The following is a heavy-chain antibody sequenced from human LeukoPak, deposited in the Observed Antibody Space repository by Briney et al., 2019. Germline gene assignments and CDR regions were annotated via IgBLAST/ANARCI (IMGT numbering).Heavy chain of an antibody. J-gene: IGHJ6*04. Sequence: GASVKVSCRASGGTFSSYAISWVRQAPGQGLEWVGRIIPIFGIANYAQKFQGRVTITADKSTSTAYMELSRLRSDDTAVYYCARAFRAAAGSYYYYYGMDVWGKGTTVTVSS. CDR3: ARAFRAAAGSYYYYYGMDV. V-gene: IGHV1-69*04. D-gene: IGHD6-13*01. CDR1: GGTFSSYA. CDR2: IIPIFGIA.